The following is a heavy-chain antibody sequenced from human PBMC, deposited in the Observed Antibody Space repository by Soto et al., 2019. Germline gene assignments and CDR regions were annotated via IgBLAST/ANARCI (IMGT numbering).Heavy chain of an antibody. V-gene: IGHV4-30-4*01. CDR1: GGSISSGGYY. CDR3: ARCIEVAGNWFDP. D-gene: IGHD6-19*01. CDR2: IYYSGSP. J-gene: IGHJ5*02. Sequence: SETISLRCTVSGGSISSGGYYWSWIRQPPGKGREWIGYIYYSGSPYYNQSLKSRVTISVDTSKNQFSLKLSSVTAADTAVYYCARCIEVAGNWFDPWRQGTLVTVPQ.